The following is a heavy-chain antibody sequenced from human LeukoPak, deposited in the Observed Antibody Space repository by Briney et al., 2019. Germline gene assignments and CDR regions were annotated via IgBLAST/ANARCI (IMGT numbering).Heavy chain of an antibody. V-gene: IGHV4-59*08. CDR1: GTSISSYH. CDR3: ARHAAWFDP. J-gene: IGHJ5*02. Sequence: SEPLSLTCSVSGTSISSYHWSWIRQPPGKGLEWIGDIHYSGSTNNNPSLKSRVTISVDTSKNQFSLKLSSVTAADTAVYYCARHAAWFDPWGQGTLVTVSS. D-gene: IGHD6-25*01. CDR2: IHYSGST.